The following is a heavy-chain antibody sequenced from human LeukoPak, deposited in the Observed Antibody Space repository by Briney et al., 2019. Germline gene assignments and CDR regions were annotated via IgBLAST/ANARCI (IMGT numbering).Heavy chain of an antibody. D-gene: IGHD1-14*01. CDR3: AKAENDPPLDY. CDR2: ISGSGGST. CDR1: GFTFSSYA. Sequence: GGSLRLSCAASGFTFSSYAMSWVRQAPGKGLEWVSAISGSGGSTYYADSVKGRFTISRDNSKDTLYLQTNSLRAEDTAVYYCAKAENDPPLDYWGQGTLVTVSS. J-gene: IGHJ4*02. V-gene: IGHV3-23*01.